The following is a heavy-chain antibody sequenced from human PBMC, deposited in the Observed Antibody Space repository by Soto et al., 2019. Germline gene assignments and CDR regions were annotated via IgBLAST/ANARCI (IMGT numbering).Heavy chain of an antibody. D-gene: IGHD2-21*02. Sequence: PSETLSLTCTVSCGPISRYYWSWIRQPPGKGLEWIGYMYNTGSAVYNPSFKSRVTISVDTSKNQFSLKLNSVTAADTAVYYCARYLCGYCGTDCYPRDVWGQGTTVTVS. CDR1: CGPISRYY. CDR3: ARYLCGYCGTDCYPRDV. V-gene: IGHV4-59*01. J-gene: IGHJ6*02. CDR2: MYNTGSA.